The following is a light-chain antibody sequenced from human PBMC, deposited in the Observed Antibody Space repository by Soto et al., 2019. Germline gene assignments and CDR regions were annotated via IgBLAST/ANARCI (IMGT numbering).Light chain of an antibody. J-gene: IGLJ1*01. CDR3: SSFTSSRAYV. Sequence: QSALTQPASVSGSPGQSITISCTGTSSEVGGYNYVSWYQQQSGKAPKLMIHEVSNRPSGVSNRFSGSKSGNTASLTISGLQAEDEADYYCSSFTSSRAYVFGSGTKVTVL. V-gene: IGLV2-14*01. CDR1: SSEVGGYNY. CDR2: EVS.